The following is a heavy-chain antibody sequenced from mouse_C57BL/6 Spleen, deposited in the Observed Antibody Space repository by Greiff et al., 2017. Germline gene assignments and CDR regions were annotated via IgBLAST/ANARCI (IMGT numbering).Heavy chain of an antibody. V-gene: IGHV1-69*01. J-gene: IGHJ1*03. CDR1: GYTFTSYW. Sequence: QVQLQQPGAELVMPGASVKLSCKASGYTFTSYWMHWVKQRPGQGLEWIGEIDPSDSYTNYNQKFKGKSTLTVDKSSSTAYMQLSSLTSEDSAVYYCASVYYGNHSWYFDVWGTGPTATVSS. D-gene: IGHD2-1*01. CDR3: ASVYYGNHSWYFDV. CDR2: IDPSDSYT.